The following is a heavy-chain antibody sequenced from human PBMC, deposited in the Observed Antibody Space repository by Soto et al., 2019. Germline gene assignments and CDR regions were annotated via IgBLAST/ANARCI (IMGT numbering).Heavy chain of an antibody. J-gene: IGHJ4*02. CDR2: ISSTSTYI. CDR1: GFTFSTYT. CDR3: AREGSYWNDVGPD. Sequence: EVQLAESGGGLVKPGGSLRLSCAASGFTFSTYTMNWVRQAPGKGLEWVSSISSTSTYIYYADSLKGRFTISRDNAKNSLYLQMNSLRAEDTAVYYCAREGSYWNDVGPDWGQGTLVTVSS. D-gene: IGHD1-1*01. V-gene: IGHV3-21*01.